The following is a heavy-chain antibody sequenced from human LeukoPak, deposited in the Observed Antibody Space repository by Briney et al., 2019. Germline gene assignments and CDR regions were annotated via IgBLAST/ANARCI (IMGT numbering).Heavy chain of an antibody. V-gene: IGHV3-30*18. Sequence: PGGSLRLSCAASGFTFSSYGMHWVRQAPGKGLEWVAVISYDGSNKYYADSVKGRFTISRDNSKNTLYLQMNSLRAEDTAVYYCAKEYEVAPAYYYGMDVWGQGTTVTVSS. CDR2: ISYDGSNK. CDR3: AKEYEVAPAYYYGMDV. CDR1: GFTFSSYG. J-gene: IGHJ6*02. D-gene: IGHD5-12*01.